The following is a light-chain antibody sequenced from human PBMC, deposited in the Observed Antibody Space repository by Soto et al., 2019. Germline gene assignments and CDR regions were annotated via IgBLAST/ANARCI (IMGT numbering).Light chain of an antibody. Sequence: EIVLTQSPATLSLSPGERATLSCRASQSVSSYLAWYQQKPGQAPRLLINDASNRATGVPARFSGSGSGTDFTLTISSLEPEDFAVYYCQQRNSWPLTFGPGTKVGI. V-gene: IGKV3-11*01. CDR3: QQRNSWPLT. CDR1: QSVSSY. J-gene: IGKJ3*01. CDR2: DAS.